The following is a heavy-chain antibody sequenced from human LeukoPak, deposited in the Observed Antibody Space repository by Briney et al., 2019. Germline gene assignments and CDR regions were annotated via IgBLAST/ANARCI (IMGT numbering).Heavy chain of an antibody. D-gene: IGHD6-13*01. Sequence: GGSLRLSCAASGFTFSSYEMNWVRQAPGKGLEWVSYISSSGSTIYYADSVKGRFTISRDNSKNSLYLQMNSLRTEDTALYYCAKDNFKSSSWYLFDYWGQGTLVTVSS. CDR2: ISSSGSTI. CDR1: GFTFSSYE. V-gene: IGHV3-48*03. J-gene: IGHJ4*02. CDR3: AKDNFKSSSWYLFDY.